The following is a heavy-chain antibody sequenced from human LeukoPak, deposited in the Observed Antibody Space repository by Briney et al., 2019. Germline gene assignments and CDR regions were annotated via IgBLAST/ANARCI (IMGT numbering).Heavy chain of an antibody. CDR2: IIPIFGTA. J-gene: IGHJ5*02. V-gene: IGHV1-69*13. CDR3: ARGHCSSTSCYDRFDP. CDR1: GGTFSSYA. Sequence: SVRVSCKASGGTFSSYAISWVRQAPGQGLEWMGGIIPIFGTANYAQKFQGRVTITADESTSTAYMELSSLRSEDTAVYYCARGHCSSTSCYDRFDPWGQGTLVTVSS. D-gene: IGHD2-2*01.